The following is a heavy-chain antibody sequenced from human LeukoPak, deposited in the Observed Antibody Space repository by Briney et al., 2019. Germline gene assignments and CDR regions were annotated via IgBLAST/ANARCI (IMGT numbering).Heavy chain of an antibody. D-gene: IGHD4-17*01. J-gene: IGHJ4*02. V-gene: IGHV4-59*08. CDR3: VRTGEVTTVCDS. Sequence: SETLSLTCTVSGGSISSYYWSWIGQPPGKELEWIGNIHYSGITNYNPSLKSRVTITVDTSKNQFSLKLNSVTAADTAVYYCVRTGEVTTVCDSWGQGNLVTVSS. CDR2: IHYSGIT. CDR1: GGSISSYY.